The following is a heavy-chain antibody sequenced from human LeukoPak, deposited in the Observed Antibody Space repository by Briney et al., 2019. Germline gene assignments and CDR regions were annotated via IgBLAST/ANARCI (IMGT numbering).Heavy chain of an antibody. D-gene: IGHD4-17*01. CDR2: IIPIFGTA. Sequence: SVKVSCKASGGTFSSYAISCVRQAPGQGLEWMGVIIPIFGTANYAQKFQGRVTITADESTSTAYMELSSLRSEDTAVYYCAREDGDHPLDYWGQGTLVTVSS. CDR3: AREDGDHPLDY. J-gene: IGHJ4*02. CDR1: GGTFSSYA. V-gene: IGHV1-69*13.